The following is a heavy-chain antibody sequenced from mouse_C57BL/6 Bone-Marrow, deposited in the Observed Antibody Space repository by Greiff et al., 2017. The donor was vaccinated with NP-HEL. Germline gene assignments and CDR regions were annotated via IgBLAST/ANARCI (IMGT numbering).Heavy chain of an antibody. CDR2: IDPETGGT. CDR1: GYTFTDYE. Sequence: VQLQQSGAELVRPGASVTLSCKASGYTFTDYEMHWVKQTPVHGLEWIGAIDPETGGTAYNQKFKGKAILTADKSSSTAYMELRSLTSEDSAVYYCTTGGYPWYFDVWGTGTTVTVSS. CDR3: TTGGYPWYFDV. J-gene: IGHJ1*03. D-gene: IGHD2-2*01. V-gene: IGHV1-15*01.